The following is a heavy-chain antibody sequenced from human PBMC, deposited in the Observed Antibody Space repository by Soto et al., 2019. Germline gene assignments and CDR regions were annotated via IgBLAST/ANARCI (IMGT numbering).Heavy chain of an antibody. J-gene: IGHJ2*01. Sequence: EVQLVESGGGLVQPRGSLRLSCAASGFTFSDHFMDWVRQAPGKGLEWVGRAKTRAFGYATQYAASVKGRFTVSRDDSENSFYLQMIAQDTDDTAVYYCASAEVAGDAPRDRYFDFWGRGTLVTASS. V-gene: IGHV3-72*01. CDR1: GFTFSDHF. D-gene: IGHD6-19*01. CDR2: AKTRAFGYAT. CDR3: ASAEVAGDAPRDRYFDF.